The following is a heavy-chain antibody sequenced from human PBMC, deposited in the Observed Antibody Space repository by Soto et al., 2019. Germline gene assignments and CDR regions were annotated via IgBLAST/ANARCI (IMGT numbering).Heavy chain of an antibody. J-gene: IGHJ5*02. D-gene: IGHD2-2*01. Sequence: GGSLRLSCAASGFTFSTYDMHWVRQVPGKGLEWVSAIGSAHDPYYLGSVKGRFSISRDNAKNSLYLQMNSLRAEDTAVYYCARNCGSTNCLRSWGQGTLVTVSS. CDR2: IGSAHDP. CDR1: GFTFSTYD. V-gene: IGHV3-13*05. CDR3: ARNCGSTNCLRS.